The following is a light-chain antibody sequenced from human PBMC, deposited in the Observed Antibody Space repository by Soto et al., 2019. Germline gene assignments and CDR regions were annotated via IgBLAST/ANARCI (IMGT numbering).Light chain of an antibody. CDR2: DVR. V-gene: IGLV2-14*01. CDR1: SSDVGGYHY. Sequence: QSALTQPASVSGSPGQSIAISCTGSSSDVGGYHYVSWHQQHPGTAPILMIYDVRDRPSGVSHRFSGTKAGNTASLTISGLQDEDEADYYCSSYTTRSTLVFGGGTKLTVL. J-gene: IGLJ2*01. CDR3: SSYTTRSTLV.